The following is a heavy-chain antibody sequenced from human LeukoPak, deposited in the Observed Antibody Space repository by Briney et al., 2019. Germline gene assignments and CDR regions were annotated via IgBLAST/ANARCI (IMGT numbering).Heavy chain of an antibody. J-gene: IGHJ3*02. V-gene: IGHV4-59*12. Sequence: SETLSLTCSIFGGSISNSYWSWIRRPPGKGLEWIGYISYSGTTNYNPSLKSRVTMSVDTSKNQFSLELSSVTAADTAVYYCAREEDAFDIWGQGTMVTVSS. CDR3: AREEDAFDI. CDR2: ISYSGTT. CDR1: GGSISNSY.